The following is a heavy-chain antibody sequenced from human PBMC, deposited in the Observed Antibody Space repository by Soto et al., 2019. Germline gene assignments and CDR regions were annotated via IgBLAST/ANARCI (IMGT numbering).Heavy chain of an antibody. CDR1: GFTFDSHG. J-gene: IGHJ5*02. CDR3: AKDLLPNTVTTCGS. D-gene: IGHD4-17*01. Sequence: QVQLVESGGGAVQPGRSLRLSCAASGFTFDSHGMHWVRQAPGKGLEWVAVISSDGNNKYYADSVKGRFTISRDNFNNIVYLQRSSLRAEDTAVYYCAKDLLPNTVTTCGSWGQGTLVTVSS. V-gene: IGHV3-30*18. CDR2: ISSDGNNK.